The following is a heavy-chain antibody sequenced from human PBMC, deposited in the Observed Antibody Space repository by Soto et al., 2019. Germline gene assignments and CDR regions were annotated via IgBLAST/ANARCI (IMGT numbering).Heavy chain of an antibody. D-gene: IGHD2-15*01. CDR1: GYTFTRYA. Sequence: QVQLVQSGAEVKKPGASVKVSCKASGYTFTRYAISWVRQAPGQGLEWMGWINAYNGKTNDAQRLQGRVTMTTDTSTSTAYMELRSLRSDDTAVYYCARADMSLVWFDPWGQGTLVTVSS. V-gene: IGHV1-18*01. CDR2: INAYNGKT. J-gene: IGHJ5*02. CDR3: ARADMSLVWFDP.